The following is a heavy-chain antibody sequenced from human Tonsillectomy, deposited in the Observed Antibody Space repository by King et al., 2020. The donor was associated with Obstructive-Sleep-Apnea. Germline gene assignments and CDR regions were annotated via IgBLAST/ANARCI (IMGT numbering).Heavy chain of an antibody. CDR1: GNSNSSTYF. J-gene: IGHJ1*01. CDR2: IYHSGST. V-gene: IGHV4-38-2*02. D-gene: IGHD6-19*01. Sequence: QLQESGPGLVKPSETLSLICTVSGNSNSSTYFWGWIRQPPGKGLEWIGNIYHSGSTYYNPSLKSRVTISVDTSKDQFSLKVNSVTAADTAVYYCARGRSGWSEYFQHWGQGTLVTVSS. CDR3: ARGRSGWSEYFQH.